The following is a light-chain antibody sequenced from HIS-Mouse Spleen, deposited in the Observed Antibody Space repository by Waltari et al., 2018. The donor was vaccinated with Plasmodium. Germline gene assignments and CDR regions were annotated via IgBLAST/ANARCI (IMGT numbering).Light chain of an antibody. CDR2: GAS. CDR3: QQYGSSGT. CDR1: QSVSSSS. J-gene: IGKJ1*01. V-gene: IGKV3-20*01. Sequence: ESVLTQSPGTLSLSPGASSTLSCRASQSVSSSSLAWYQQKPGQAPRLLIYGASSRATGIPDRFSGSGSGTDFTLTISRLEPEDFAVYYCQQYGSSGTFGQGTKVEIK.